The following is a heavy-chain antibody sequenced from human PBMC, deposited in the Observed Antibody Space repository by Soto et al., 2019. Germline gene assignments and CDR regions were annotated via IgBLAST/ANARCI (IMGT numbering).Heavy chain of an antibody. D-gene: IGHD2-8*01. J-gene: IGHJ4*02. CDR1: GFTFSSYA. Sequence: PGGSLRFSCAASGFTFSSYAMSWVRQAPGKVLEWVAVISYNGSNKYYADSVKGRFTISRDNSKNTLYLQMNSLRAEDTAVYYCAKDHVLYPTGDYWGQGTLVTVSS. CDR2: ISYNGSNK. V-gene: IGHV3-30*18. CDR3: AKDHVLYPTGDY.